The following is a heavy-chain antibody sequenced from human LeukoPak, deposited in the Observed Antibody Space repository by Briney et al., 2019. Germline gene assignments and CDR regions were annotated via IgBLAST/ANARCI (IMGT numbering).Heavy chain of an antibody. D-gene: IGHD3-10*01. CDR3: ATAPTIWFGELMRRNNWFDP. V-gene: IGHV3-11*01. CDR2: ISSSGSTI. J-gene: IGHJ5*02. CDR1: GFTFSDYY. Sequence: GGSLRLSCAASGFTFSDYYMSWIRQAPGKGLEWVSYISSSGSTIYYADSVKGRFTISRDNAKNSLYLQMNSLRAEDTAVYYCATAPTIWFGELMRRNNWFDPWGQGTLVTVSS.